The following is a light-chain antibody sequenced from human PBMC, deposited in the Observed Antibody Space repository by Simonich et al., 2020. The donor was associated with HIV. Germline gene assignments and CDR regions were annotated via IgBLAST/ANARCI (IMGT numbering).Light chain of an antibody. CDR2: WAS. CDR1: QNILYNSNNKTS. V-gene: IGKV4-1*01. J-gene: IGKJ4*01. Sequence: DIVMTQSQYSLAVSLGERATINRKSSQNILYNSNNKTSLAWYQQKQGQPPKLLIYWASTRKSGVPDRCSGSGSGTDFTLTISSLQAEDVAVYYCQQFYSAPLTFGGGTKVEIK. CDR3: QQFYSAPLT.